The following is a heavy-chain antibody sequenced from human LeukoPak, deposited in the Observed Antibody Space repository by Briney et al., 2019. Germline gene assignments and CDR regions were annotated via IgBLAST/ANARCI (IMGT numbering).Heavy chain of an antibody. CDR2: ISSSSSYI. CDR3: ARERGERVVPAAFFDP. CDR1: GFTFSSYR. V-gene: IGHV3-21*01. Sequence: GGSLRLSCAASGFTFSSYRMNWVRQAPGKGLEWVSSISSSSSYIYYADSVKGRFTISRDNAKNSLYLQMNSLRAEDTAVYYCARERGERVVPAAFFDPWGQGTLVTVSS. D-gene: IGHD2-2*01. J-gene: IGHJ5*02.